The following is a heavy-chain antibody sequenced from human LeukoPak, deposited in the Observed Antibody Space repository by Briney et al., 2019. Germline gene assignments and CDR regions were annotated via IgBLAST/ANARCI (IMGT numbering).Heavy chain of an antibody. Sequence: GRSLRLSCAASGFTFSSYAMHWVRQAPGKGLEWVAVISYDGSNKYYADSVKGRFTISRDNSKNTLYLQMNSLRAEDTAVYYCASLTGLGSGYLRGTDHWGQGTLVTVSS. CDR2: ISYDGSNK. J-gene: IGHJ4*02. CDR3: ASLTGLGSGYLRGTDH. V-gene: IGHV3-30*04. CDR1: GFTFSSYA. D-gene: IGHD3-22*01.